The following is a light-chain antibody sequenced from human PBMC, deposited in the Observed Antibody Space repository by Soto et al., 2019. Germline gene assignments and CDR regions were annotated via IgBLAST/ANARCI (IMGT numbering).Light chain of an antibody. CDR2: GAS. J-gene: IGKJ2*01. V-gene: IGKV3-15*01. CDR1: QSVSSN. CDR3: QQYNNWPQT. Sequence: EIVMTQSPATLSVSPGERATLSCRASQSVSSNFAWYQQRPGQAPRLLIYGASTRATGIPARFSGSGSGTEFTLTISSLQFEDFAVYYCQQYNNWPQTFGQGTKLEIK.